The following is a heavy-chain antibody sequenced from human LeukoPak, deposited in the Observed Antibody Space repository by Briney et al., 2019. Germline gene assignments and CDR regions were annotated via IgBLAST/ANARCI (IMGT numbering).Heavy chain of an antibody. CDR3: ARKAAGVGGIGY. Sequence: KQPQTRSPTSAISGDSVSSNSAAWNRIRQSPSRGLEWLGRTYYRSKWYTDYALSVESRITINPDTSKNQFSLQLNSVTPEDTAVYYCARKAAGVGGIGYWGQ. D-gene: IGHD6-13*01. CDR1: GDSVSSNSAA. J-gene: IGHJ4*02. V-gene: IGHV6-1*01. CDR2: TYYRSKWYT.